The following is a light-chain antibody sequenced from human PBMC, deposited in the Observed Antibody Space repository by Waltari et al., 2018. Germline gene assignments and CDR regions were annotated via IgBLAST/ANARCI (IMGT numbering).Light chain of an antibody. Sequence: DIVMTQSPDSLAVSPGERATINCRSSQSILYSYYNDKNFLAWYQHKPGQSPRLLIYWASTRESGVPDRFSGSGSGTDFTLTISSLQAEDVAVYYCQQYYSTPFTFGPGTKVDVK. J-gene: IGKJ3*01. V-gene: IGKV4-1*01. CDR1: QSILYSYYNDKNF. CDR2: WAS. CDR3: QQYYSTPFT.